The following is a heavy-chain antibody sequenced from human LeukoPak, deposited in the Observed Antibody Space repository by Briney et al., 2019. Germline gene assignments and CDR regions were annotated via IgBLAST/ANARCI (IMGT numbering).Heavy chain of an antibody. D-gene: IGHD3-10*02. CDR2: ISGSGGST. Sequence: GGTLRLSCAASEFTFSSNGMSWVRQAPGKGLEWVSAISGSGGSTYYADSVKGRFTISRDNAKNSLYLQMNSLRAEDTAVYYCAELGITMIGGVWGKGTTVTISS. J-gene: IGHJ6*04. CDR1: EFTFSSNG. V-gene: IGHV3-23*01. CDR3: AELGITMIGGV.